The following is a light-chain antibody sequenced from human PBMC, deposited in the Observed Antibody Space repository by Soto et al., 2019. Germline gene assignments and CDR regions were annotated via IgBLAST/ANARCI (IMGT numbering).Light chain of an antibody. CDR1: HVISSN. CDR3: QQVYIHPIT. CDR2: AAS. Sequence: DIQLTQSPSFLSASVGDRVTITCRASHVISSNLAWYQQKPGKAPDLLIYAASTLQSGVPSRFTGSGYGTEFTLTNSSLQPGDFATHYCQQVYIHPITFGQGTRLEIK. J-gene: IGKJ5*01. V-gene: IGKV1-9*01.